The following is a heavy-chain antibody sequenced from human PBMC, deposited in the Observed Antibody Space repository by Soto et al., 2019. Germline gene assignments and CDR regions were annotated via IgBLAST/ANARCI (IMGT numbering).Heavy chain of an antibody. CDR1: GGSISSGGYS. D-gene: IGHD3-10*01. J-gene: IGHJ5*02. CDR2: IYHSGST. Sequence: PSETLSLTCAVSGGSISSGGYSWGWIRQPPGKGLEWIGYIYHSGSTYYNPSLKSRVTISVDRSKNQFSLKLSSVTAADTAVYYCAREAYYGNWFDPWGQGTLVTVSS. CDR3: AREAYYGNWFDP. V-gene: IGHV4-30-2*01.